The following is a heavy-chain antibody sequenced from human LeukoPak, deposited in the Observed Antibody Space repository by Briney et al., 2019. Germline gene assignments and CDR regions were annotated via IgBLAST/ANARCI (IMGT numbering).Heavy chain of an antibody. D-gene: IGHD2-21*02. Sequence: SETLSLTCAVYGGSFSGYYWSWIRQPPGKGLEWIGEINHSGSTNYNPSLKSRVTMSVDTSKNQFSLKLSSVTAADTAVYYCARGLAYCGGDCYPYYFDYWGQGTLVTVSS. CDR3: ARGLAYCGGDCYPYYFDY. CDR2: INHSGST. CDR1: GGSFSGYY. J-gene: IGHJ4*02. V-gene: IGHV4-34*01.